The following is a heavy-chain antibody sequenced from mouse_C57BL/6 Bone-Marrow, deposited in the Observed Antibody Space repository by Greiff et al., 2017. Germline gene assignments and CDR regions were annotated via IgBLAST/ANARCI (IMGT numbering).Heavy chain of an antibody. CDR2: ISNLAYSI. Sequence: EVKLVESGGGLVQPGGSLKLSCAASGFTFSDYGMAWVRQAPRKGPEWVAFISNLAYSIYYADTVTGRFTISRENAKNTLYLEMSSLRSEDTAMYYCARQTAQASFEYWGQGTTLTVS. J-gene: IGHJ2*01. D-gene: IGHD3-2*02. CDR3: ARQTAQASFEY. V-gene: IGHV5-15*01. CDR1: GFTFSDYG.